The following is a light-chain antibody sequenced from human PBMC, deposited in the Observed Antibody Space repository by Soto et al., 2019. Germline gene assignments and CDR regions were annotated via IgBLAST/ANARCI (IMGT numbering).Light chain of an antibody. CDR3: QQDVSSPQT. V-gene: IGKV3-20*01. J-gene: IGKJ2*01. Sequence: EIVLTQSPGTLSLSPGERATLSCRASQSVSSSYLAWYQQKPGQAPRLLIYCASSRATGIPDRFSGSGSGTDFTLTILILETEDFAVYYCQQDVSSPQTLGQGTKVDIK. CDR2: CAS. CDR1: QSVSSSY.